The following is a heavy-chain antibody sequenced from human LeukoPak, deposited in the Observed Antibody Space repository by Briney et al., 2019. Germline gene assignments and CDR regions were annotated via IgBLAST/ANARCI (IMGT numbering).Heavy chain of an antibody. CDR2: IYYSGST. J-gene: IGHJ5*02. D-gene: IGHD3-9*01. CDR3: ATHLGGDYYDILTGPVLWFDP. CDR1: GASISSNNYY. V-gene: IGHV4-39*01. Sequence: SETLSLTCTVSGASISSNNYYWGWIRQPPGKGLEWIGSIYYSGSTYYNPSLKSRVTISVDTSKNQFSLKLSSVTAADTAVYYCATHLGGDYYDILTGPVLWFDPWGQGTLVTVSS.